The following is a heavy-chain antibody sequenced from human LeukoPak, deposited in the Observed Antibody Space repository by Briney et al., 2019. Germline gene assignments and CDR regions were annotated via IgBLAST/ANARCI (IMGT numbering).Heavy chain of an antibody. Sequence: GESLRLSCVASGFIFSKAWMSWVRQAPGKGLEWIGRIQSKTEGGATDYAAPLKGRFSISRDDSENTLYLQMNSLTTEDTGIYYCTSNWAGDFDNWGQGTLVIVSS. D-gene: IGHD1-1*01. CDR3: TSNWAGDFDN. CDR2: IQSKTEGGAT. J-gene: IGHJ4*02. CDR1: GFIFSKAW. V-gene: IGHV3-15*01.